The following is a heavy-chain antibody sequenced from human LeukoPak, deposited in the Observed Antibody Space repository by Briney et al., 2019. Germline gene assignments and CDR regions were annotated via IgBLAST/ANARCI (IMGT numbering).Heavy chain of an antibody. D-gene: IGHD6-13*01. J-gene: IGHJ4*02. V-gene: IGHV4-34*01. CDR1: GGSFSGYY. CDR3: ARGGQQLVSGASNFDY. Sequence: PSETLSLTCAVYGGSFSGYYWSWIRQPPGKGLEGIGEINHSGSTNYNPSLKSRVTISVDTSKNQFSLKLSSVTAADTAVYYCARGGQQLVSGASNFDYWGQGTLVTVSS. CDR2: INHSGST.